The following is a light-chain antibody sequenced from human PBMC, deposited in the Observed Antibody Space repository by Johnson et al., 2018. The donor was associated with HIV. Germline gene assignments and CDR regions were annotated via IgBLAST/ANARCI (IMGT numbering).Light chain of an antibody. CDR2: ENN. Sequence: QSILTQPPSVSAAPGQKVTISCSGSSSNIGNNYVSWYQQLPGTAPKLLIYENNKRPSGIPDRFSGSKSGTSATLGITGLQTGDEADYYCETWDSSLGVGVFGTGINVTGL. CDR3: ETWDSSLGVGV. V-gene: IGLV1-51*02. CDR1: SSNIGNNY. J-gene: IGLJ1*01.